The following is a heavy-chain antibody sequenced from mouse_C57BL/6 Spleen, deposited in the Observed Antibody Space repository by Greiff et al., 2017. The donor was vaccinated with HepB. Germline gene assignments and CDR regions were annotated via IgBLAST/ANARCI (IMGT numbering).Heavy chain of an antibody. D-gene: IGHD1-1*01. CDR3: AIQDNGSSPFAY. CDR1: GYTFTSYW. V-gene: IGHV1-74*01. CDR2: IHPSDSDT. J-gene: IGHJ3*01. Sequence: QVHVKQPGAELVKPGASVKVSCKASGYTFTSYWMHWVKQRPGQGLEWIGRIHPSDSDTNYNQKFKGKATLTVDKSSSTAYMQLSSLTSEDSAVYYCAIQDNGSSPFAYWGQGTLVTVSA.